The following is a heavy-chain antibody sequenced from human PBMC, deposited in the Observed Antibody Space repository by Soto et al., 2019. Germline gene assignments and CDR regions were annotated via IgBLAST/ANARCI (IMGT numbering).Heavy chain of an antibody. D-gene: IGHD6-13*01. Sequence: EVQLVESGGGLVKPGGSLRLSCAASGFTFSDFTMNWVRQAPGKGLQWVSSISSGGSFISYADSVRGRFTISRDHAKNSLYLQVDSLRAEDTAVFFCARGSRRTFDYWGQGTLVTVPS. J-gene: IGHJ4*02. V-gene: IGHV3-21*01. CDR2: ISSGGSFI. CDR3: ARGSRRTFDY. CDR1: GFTFSDFT.